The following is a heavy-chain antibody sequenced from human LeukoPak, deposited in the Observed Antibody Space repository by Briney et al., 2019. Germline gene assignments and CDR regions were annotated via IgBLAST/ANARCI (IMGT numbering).Heavy chain of an antibody. J-gene: IGHJ4*02. D-gene: IGHD5-18*01. CDR1: GYTFTSYD. CDR2: IIPIFGTA. V-gene: IGHV1-69*13. Sequence: ASVKVSCKASGYTFTSYDINWVRQAPGQGLEWMGGIIPIFGTANYAQKFQGRVTITADESTSTAYMELSSLRSEDTAVYYCARESGYSYGLFDYWGQGTLVTVSS. CDR3: ARESGYSYGLFDY.